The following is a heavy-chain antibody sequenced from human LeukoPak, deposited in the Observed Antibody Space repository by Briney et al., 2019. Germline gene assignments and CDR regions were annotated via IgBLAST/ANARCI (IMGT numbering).Heavy chain of an antibody. J-gene: IGHJ4*02. CDR1: GYSISSGYY. D-gene: IGHD6-13*01. CDR3: ARNEQQLLVDY. Sequence: SETLSVTCAVSGYSISSGYYWGWIRQPPGKGLEWIGSIYHSGSTYYNPSLKSRVTISVDTSKNQFSLKLSSVTAADTAVYYCARNEQQLLVDYWGQGTLVTVSS. V-gene: IGHV4-38-2*01. CDR2: IYHSGST.